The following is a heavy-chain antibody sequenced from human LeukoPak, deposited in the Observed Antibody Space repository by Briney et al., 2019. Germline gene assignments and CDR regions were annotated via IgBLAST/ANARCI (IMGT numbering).Heavy chain of an antibody. V-gene: IGHV3-21*01. CDR2: ISGSSIYI. Sequence: GGSLRLSCATSGFTFSAYSMNWVRQAPGKGLEWVSSISGSSIYINYADSVKGRFTISSDNGKNSLYLQMNSLRAEDTAVYYCARDWRYCSSTSCGRDYWGQGTLVTVSS. CDR3: ARDWRYCSSTSCGRDY. D-gene: IGHD2-2*01. J-gene: IGHJ4*02. CDR1: GFTFSAYS.